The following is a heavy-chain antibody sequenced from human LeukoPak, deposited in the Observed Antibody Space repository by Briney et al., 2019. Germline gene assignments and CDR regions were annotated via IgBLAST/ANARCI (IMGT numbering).Heavy chain of an antibody. CDR3: ARDTHCSSTSCYNAFDI. CDR2: ISSSSTYL. D-gene: IGHD2-2*02. Sequence: GGSLRLSCAASGFTFSSYSMNWVRQAPGKGLEWVSSISSSSTYLYYADSLKGRFTISRDNAKNSLSLQMNSLKAEDTAVYYCARDTHCSSTSCYNAFDIWGQGTMVTVSS. V-gene: IGHV3-21*01. J-gene: IGHJ3*02. CDR1: GFTFSSYS.